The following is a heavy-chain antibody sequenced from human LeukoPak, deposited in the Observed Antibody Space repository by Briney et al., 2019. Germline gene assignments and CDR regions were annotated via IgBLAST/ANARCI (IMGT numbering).Heavy chain of an antibody. Sequence: GGSLRLSCVVSGFSFGSYPMSWVRQAPGKGLEWVANIKQDGSEKYYVDSVRGRFAISRGNAKNSIYLQMNSLRAEDTAVYYCAREGIVAAAGTRGFDYWGQGTLVTVSS. D-gene: IGHD6-13*01. J-gene: IGHJ4*02. V-gene: IGHV3-7*03. CDR2: IKQDGSEK. CDR3: AREGIVAAAGTRGFDY. CDR1: GFSFGSYP.